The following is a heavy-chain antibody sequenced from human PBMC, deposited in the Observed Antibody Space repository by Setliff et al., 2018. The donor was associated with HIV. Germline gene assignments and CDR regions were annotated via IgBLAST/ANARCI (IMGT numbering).Heavy chain of an antibody. J-gene: IGHJ3*02. V-gene: IGHV1-24*01. CDR1: GYTLTELS. Sequence: ASVKVSCKVSGYTLTELSRHWVRQAPGKGLEWMGGFDPEDGETIYAQKFQGRVTMTEDISTDTAYMELRRLRSEDTAVYYCTSRSDYVRGSYRHAFDIWGQGTMVTVSS. CDR3: TSRSDYVRGSYRHAFDI. CDR2: FDPEDGET. D-gene: IGHD3-16*02.